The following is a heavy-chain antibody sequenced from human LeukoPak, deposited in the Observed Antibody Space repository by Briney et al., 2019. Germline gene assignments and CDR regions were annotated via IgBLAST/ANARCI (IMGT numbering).Heavy chain of an antibody. Sequence: GRSLRLSCAASGFTFSSYGVHWVRQAPGKGLEWVAVIWYDGSNKYYADSVKGRFTISRDNSKNTLYLQMNSLRAEDTAVYYCASSRIDYGDYDLDPWGQGTLVTVSS. CDR3: ASSRIDYGDYDLDP. J-gene: IGHJ5*02. D-gene: IGHD4-17*01. CDR2: IWYDGSNK. CDR1: GFTFSSYG. V-gene: IGHV3-33*01.